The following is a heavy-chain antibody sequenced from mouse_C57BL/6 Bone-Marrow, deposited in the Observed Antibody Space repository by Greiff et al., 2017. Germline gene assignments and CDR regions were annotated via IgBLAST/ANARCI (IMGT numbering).Heavy chain of an antibody. CDR1: GFSLTSYG. CDR3: ARKRGSGWYFDV. Sequence: VQLQPSGPGLVQPSQSLSITCTVSGFSLTSYGVHWVRQSPGKGLEWLGVLWSGGSTDYNAAFISRLSISKDNSKSQVFFKMNSLQADDTAIYYCARKRGSGWYFDVWGTGTTVTVSS. CDR2: LWSGGST. D-gene: IGHD1-3*01. J-gene: IGHJ1*03. V-gene: IGHV2-2*01.